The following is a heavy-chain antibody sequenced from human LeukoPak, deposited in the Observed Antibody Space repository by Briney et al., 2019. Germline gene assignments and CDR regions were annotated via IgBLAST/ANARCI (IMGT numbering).Heavy chain of an antibody. CDR1: GSTFGTYW. Sequence: PGGSLRLSCAASGSTFGTYWMTWVRQAPGKGLEWVANIKRDGSEKYYADSVKGRFTISRDNAKNSLFLQMNSLRVEDTAVYYCARLDGFNYWGQGTLVTVSS. J-gene: IGHJ4*02. CDR2: IKRDGSEK. V-gene: IGHV3-7*01. D-gene: IGHD5-24*01. CDR3: ARLDGFNY.